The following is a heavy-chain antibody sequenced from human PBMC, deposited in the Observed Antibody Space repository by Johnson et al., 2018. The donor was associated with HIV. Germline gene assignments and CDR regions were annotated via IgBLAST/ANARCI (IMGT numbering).Heavy chain of an antibody. V-gene: IGHV3-15*01. CDR1: GFTFSNAW. CDR2: IKSKTDGGTT. J-gene: IGHJ3*02. D-gene: IGHD3-10*01. Sequence: VQVVESGGGLVQSGGSLRLSCAASGFTFSNAWMSWVRQAPGKGLEWVGRIKSKTDGGTTDYAAPVKGRFTISRDDSKNTLYLQMNSLRVEDTAVYYCARPIARGASDIWGQGTMVTVSS. CDR3: ARPIARGASDI.